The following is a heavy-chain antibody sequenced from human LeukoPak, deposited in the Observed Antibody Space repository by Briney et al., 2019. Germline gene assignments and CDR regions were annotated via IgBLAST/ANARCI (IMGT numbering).Heavy chain of an antibody. V-gene: IGHV3-21*01. CDR2: ISSSSSYI. CDR3: VRDRGGGSSRGGYFDS. D-gene: IGHD3-10*01. Sequence: GGSLRLSCAASGFTFSSYSMNWVRQAPGKGLEWVSSISSSSSYIYYADSVKGRFTISRDNAKNSLYLQMNSLRAEDTAVYYCVRDRGGGSSRGGYFDSWGQGTLVTVSS. CDR1: GFTFSSYS. J-gene: IGHJ4*02.